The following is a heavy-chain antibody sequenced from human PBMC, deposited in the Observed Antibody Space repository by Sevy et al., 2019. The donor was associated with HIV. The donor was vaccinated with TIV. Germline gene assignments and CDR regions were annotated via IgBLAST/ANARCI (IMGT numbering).Heavy chain of an antibody. J-gene: IGHJ6*03. D-gene: IGHD3-3*01. CDR3: ARDRSPDTYYDFWSSVPNYYMDV. CDR1: GFTFSSYS. V-gene: IGHV3-21*01. Sequence: GGSLRLSCAASGFTFSSYSMNWVRQAPGKGLEWVSSISSSSSYIYYADSVKGRFTISRDNAKNSLYLQMNSLRAEDTAVYYCARDRSPDTYYDFWSSVPNYYMDVWGKGTTVTVSS. CDR2: ISSSSSYI.